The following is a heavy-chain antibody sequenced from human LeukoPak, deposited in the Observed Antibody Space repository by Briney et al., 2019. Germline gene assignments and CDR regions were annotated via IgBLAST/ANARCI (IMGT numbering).Heavy chain of an antibody. CDR3: AREYCSSTSCYLFYYYYYGMDV. CDR2: ISYDGSNK. D-gene: IGHD2-2*01. CDR1: GFTFSSYA. J-gene: IGHJ6*04. Sequence: PGGSLRLSCAASGFTFSSYAMHWVRQAPGKGLEWVAVISYDGSNKYNADSVKGRFTISRDNSKNTLYLQMNSLRAEDTAVYYCAREYCSSTSCYLFYYYYYGMDVWGKGTTVTVSS. V-gene: IGHV3-30*04.